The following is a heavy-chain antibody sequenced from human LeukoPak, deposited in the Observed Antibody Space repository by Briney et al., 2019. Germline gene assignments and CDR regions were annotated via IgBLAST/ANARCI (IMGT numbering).Heavy chain of an antibody. CDR1: GYTFASYD. CDR3: ARLLSGVSADY. V-gene: IGHV1-8*01. J-gene: IGHJ4*02. D-gene: IGHD3-3*01. CDR2: MNPNSGNT. Sequence: ASVKVSCKASGYTFASYDINWVRQATGQGLEWMGWMNPNSGNTGYAQKFQGRVTMTRDTSISTAYMELSRLRSDDTAVYYCARLLSGVSADYWGQGTLVTVSS.